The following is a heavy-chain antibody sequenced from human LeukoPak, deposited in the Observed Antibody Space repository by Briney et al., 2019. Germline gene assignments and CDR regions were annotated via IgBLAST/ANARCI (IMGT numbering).Heavy chain of an antibody. V-gene: IGHV4-34*01. D-gene: IGHD4-11*01. CDR3: ARKDSNLDH. CDR1: GGSFSGYY. CDR2: INHSGGT. J-gene: IGHJ5*02. Sequence: SETLSLTCAVYGGSFSGYYWSWIRQPPGKGLEWIGEINHSGGTNYNPSLKSRVTISVDTSKNQFSLKLSSVTAADTAVYYCARKDSNLDHWGQGTLVTVSS.